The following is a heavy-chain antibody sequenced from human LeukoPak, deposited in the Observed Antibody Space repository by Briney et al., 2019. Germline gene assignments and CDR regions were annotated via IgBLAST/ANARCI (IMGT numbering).Heavy chain of an antibody. CDR1: GYTFTSYY. CDR2: INPSGGST. D-gene: IGHD2-2*03. CDR3: ASDFGYCSSTSCYRDYYYYMDV. Sequence: ASVKVSCKASGYTFTSYYMHWVRQAPGQGLEWMGIINPSGGSTSYAQKFQGRVTMTRDTSTSTVYMELSSLRSEDTAVYYCASDFGYCSSTSCYRDYYYYMDVWGKGTTVTVSS. J-gene: IGHJ6*03. V-gene: IGHV1-46*03.